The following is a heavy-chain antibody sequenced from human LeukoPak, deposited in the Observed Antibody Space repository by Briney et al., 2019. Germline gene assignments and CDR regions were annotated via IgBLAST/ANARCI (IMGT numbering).Heavy chain of an antibody. D-gene: IGHD6-13*01. J-gene: IGHJ4*02. CDR2: ISGSGGST. CDR3: AKERSSSWYSVFDN. Sequence: GGSLRLSCAASGFTFSNYAMTWVRQAPGKGLEWVSAISGSGGSTHYADSVKGRFTTSRDNSKNTLYLQMNSLRAEDTAVYYCAKERSSSWYSVFDNWGQGTLVTVSS. V-gene: IGHV3-23*01. CDR1: GFTFSNYA.